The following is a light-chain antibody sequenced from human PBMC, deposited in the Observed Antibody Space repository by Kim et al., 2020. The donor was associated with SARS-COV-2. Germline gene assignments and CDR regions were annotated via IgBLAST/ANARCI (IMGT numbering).Light chain of an antibody. Sequence: SPGERATLSCRTSQSISNNYLTWYQQKPGQAPRLLIYGASSRATGIPDRFSGSGSGTDFTLTISRLEPEDFAVYYCQQYGSSPRYTFGQGPSWRS. V-gene: IGKV3-20*01. CDR2: GAS. CDR1: QSISNNY. J-gene: IGKJ2*01. CDR3: QQYGSSPRYT.